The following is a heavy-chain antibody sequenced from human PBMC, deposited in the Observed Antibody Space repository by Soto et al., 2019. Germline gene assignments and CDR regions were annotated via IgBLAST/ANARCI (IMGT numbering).Heavy chain of an antibody. D-gene: IGHD3-3*01. CDR2: ISYRGTT. J-gene: IGHJ5*02. CDR1: GASISSGDYY. CDR3: VRALGSRFMEWTRFDP. Sequence: QVQLQESGPGLVKPSQTLSLTCTVSGASISSGDYYWSWIRQPPGKGLEWIAHISYRGTTNYNPSLTSRVTRSVDTSKNQFSLKLNSVNAADTAVDYCVRALGSRFMEWTRFDPWGQGTLVTVPS. V-gene: IGHV4-30-4*01.